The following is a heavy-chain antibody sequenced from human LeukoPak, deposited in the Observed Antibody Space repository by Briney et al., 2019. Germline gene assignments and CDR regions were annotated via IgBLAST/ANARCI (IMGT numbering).Heavy chain of an antibody. CDR3: VRDRELTY. V-gene: IGHV4-4*08. CDR1: DGSISIYY. J-gene: IGHJ4*02. D-gene: IGHD3-10*01. Sequence: SETLSLTCTVSDGSISIYYWSWIRQPPGKGLEWIGYVYSSGNTNYSPSLKGRAIISADTSKNQFSLKLTSVTAADTAVYYCVRDRELTYWGQGILVTVSS. CDR2: VYSSGNT.